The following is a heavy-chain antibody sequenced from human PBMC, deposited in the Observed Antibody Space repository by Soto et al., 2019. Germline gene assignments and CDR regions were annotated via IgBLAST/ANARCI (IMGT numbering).Heavy chain of an antibody. CDR2: IWNDGIRK. V-gene: IGHV3-33*01. CDR3: ARDDDNDANALDY. J-gene: IGHJ4*02. Sequence: WGSLRLSCAASGFTFSKYGMHWVRQAPGKGLEWVALIWNDGIRKVYVDSVKGRFTISRDNSKNTLDLQMNNLRDEDTAVYYCARDDDNDANALDYWGPGTLVTVSS. CDR1: GFTFSKYG.